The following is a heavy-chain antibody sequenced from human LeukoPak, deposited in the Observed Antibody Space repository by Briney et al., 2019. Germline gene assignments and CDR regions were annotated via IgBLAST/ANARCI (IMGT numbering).Heavy chain of an antibody. Sequence: SETLSLTCTVSGGSISSYYWSWIRQPPGKGLELIGYIYYSGSTNYNPSLKSRVTISVDTSKNQFSLKLSSVTAADTAVYYCARRNGYFYYYGMDVWGQGTTVTVSS. CDR1: GGSISSYY. J-gene: IGHJ6*02. CDR3: ARRNGYFYYYGMDV. V-gene: IGHV4-59*08. CDR2: IYYSGST. D-gene: IGHD3-22*01.